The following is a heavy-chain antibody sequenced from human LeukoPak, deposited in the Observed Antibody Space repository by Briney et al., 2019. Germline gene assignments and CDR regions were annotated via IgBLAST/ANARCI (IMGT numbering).Heavy chain of an antibody. CDR1: GGSFSGYY. D-gene: IGHD3-10*01. V-gene: IGHV4-34*01. CDR3: ALRGDGSGSYYHPFDY. J-gene: IGHJ4*02. Sequence: SETLSLTCAVYGGSFSGYYWSWIRQPPGKGLEWIGEINHSGSTNYNPSLKSRVTISVDTSKTPFSLKLSSVTAADTAVYYCALRGDGSGSYYHPFDYWGQGTLVTVSS. CDR2: INHSGST.